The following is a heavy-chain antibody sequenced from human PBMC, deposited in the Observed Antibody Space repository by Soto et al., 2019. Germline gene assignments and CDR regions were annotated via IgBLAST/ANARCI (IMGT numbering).Heavy chain of an antibody. CDR2: IRQDGSEK. D-gene: IGHD3-10*01. CDR3: AMVAYHPAWFSHF. V-gene: IGHV3-7*01. J-gene: IGHJ4*01. CDR1: GLSCSNYW. Sequence: PGGSLGLCCAASGLSCSNYWMSWVRQALGKGLEGGANIRQDGSEKYYVDSVEGGLTLARDNDKNAVHLQMNSLRGEDTASYYGAMVAYHPAWFSHFSGQATLLTLSS.